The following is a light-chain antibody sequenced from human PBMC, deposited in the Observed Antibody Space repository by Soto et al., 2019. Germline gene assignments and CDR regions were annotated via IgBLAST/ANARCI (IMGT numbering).Light chain of an antibody. J-gene: IGLJ2*01. CDR3: CSYAGNLAV. CDR1: SSDVGGYDY. Sequence: QSVLTQPASVSGSPGQSITISCTGTSSDVGGYDYVSWYQLHPGKAPKLMVFEVSNRPSGVSYRFSGSKSGNTASLTISGLQAEDEADYYCCSYAGNLAVFGGRTKLTVL. V-gene: IGLV2-14*01. CDR2: EVS.